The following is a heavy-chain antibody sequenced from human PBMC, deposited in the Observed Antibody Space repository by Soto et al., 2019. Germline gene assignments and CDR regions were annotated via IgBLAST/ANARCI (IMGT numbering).Heavy chain of an antibody. V-gene: IGHV4-59*01. Sequence: SETLSLTCTVSGGSLSTYYWSWIRQPPGKGLEWIVYMSYSGSSNYNPSLKSRVTMSVDTSKNQVSLKLSSVTAADTAMYYCAKTRITSTAATFDPWGQGTLVTVSS. CDR2: MSYSGSS. D-gene: IGHD1-20*01. CDR1: GGSLSTYY. CDR3: AKTRITSTAATFDP. J-gene: IGHJ5*02.